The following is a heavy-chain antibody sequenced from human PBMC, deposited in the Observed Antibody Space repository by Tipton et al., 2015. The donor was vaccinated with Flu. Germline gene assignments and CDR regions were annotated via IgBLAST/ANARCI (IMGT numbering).Heavy chain of an antibody. CDR2: IYTNANT. V-gene: IGHV4-61*02. D-gene: IGHD4-11*01. CDR3: ARRDYSNYVSDPKSWFDP. Sequence: TLSLTCTVSGDSISRGSYYYNWIRQPAGEGLEWIGRIYTNANTNYNPSLKSRVTISIDTSKNQFSLNMRSVTAADMAVYYCARRDYSNYVSDPKSWFDPWGQGTLVAVSS. CDR1: GDSISRGSYY. J-gene: IGHJ5*02.